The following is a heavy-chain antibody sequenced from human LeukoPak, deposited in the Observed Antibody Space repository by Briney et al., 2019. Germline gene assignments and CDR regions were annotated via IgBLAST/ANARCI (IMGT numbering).Heavy chain of an antibody. CDR1: GYTFTGYY. V-gene: IGHV1-2*02. CDR2: INPNSGGT. D-gene: IGHD3-9*01. CDR3: ATKGWDYDILTGYEDY. J-gene: IGHJ4*02. Sequence: ASVKVSCKASGYTFTGYYMHWVRQAPGQGLEWMGWINPNSGGTNYAQKFQGRVTMTRDTSISTAYMELSRLRSDDTAVYYCATKGWDYDILTGYEDYWGQGTLVTVSS.